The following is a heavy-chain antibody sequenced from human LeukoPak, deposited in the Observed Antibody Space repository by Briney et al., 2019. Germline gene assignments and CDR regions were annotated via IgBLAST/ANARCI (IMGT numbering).Heavy chain of an antibody. Sequence: GASVKVSCKASGYTFTSYDINRVRQATGQGLEWMGWMNPNSGNTNYAQKLQGRVTMTTDTSTSTAYMELRSLRSDDTAVYYCARDPQTSHYSGYDWAGVGWFDPWGQGTLVTVSS. V-gene: IGHV1-18*01. D-gene: IGHD5-12*01. CDR2: MNPNSGNT. CDR1: GYTFTSYD. J-gene: IGHJ5*02. CDR3: ARDPQTSHYSGYDWAGVGWFDP.